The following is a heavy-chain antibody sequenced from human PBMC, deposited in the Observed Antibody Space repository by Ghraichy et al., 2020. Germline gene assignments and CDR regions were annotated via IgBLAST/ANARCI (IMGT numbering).Heavy chain of an antibody. CDR2: VYHSGST. D-gene: IGHD3-9*01. V-gene: IGHV4-30-2*06. Sequence: LSLTCAVSGGSISSGGYSWSWIRQSPEKGLEWIGYVYHSGSTYYNPSLKSRVTISVDKSKNQFSLKLSSVTAADTAVYYCARDRARSYYDNLTGYYHDWHFDLWGRGTLVTVSS. CDR1: GGSISSGGYS. J-gene: IGHJ2*01. CDR3: ARDRARSYYDNLTGYYHDWHFDL.